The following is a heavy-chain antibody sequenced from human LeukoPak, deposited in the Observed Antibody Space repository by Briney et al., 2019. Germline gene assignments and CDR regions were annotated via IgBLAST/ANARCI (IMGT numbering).Heavy chain of an antibody. V-gene: IGHV3-23*01. J-gene: IGHJ4*02. Sequence: PGGSLRLSCAASGFTFSSYAMSWVRQAPGKGLEWVSTISGSGGSTYYADSVKGRFTISRDNSKNTVYLQMNSLRAEDTAVYYCAKVWSGSYHFDYWGQGTLVTVSS. CDR2: ISGSGGST. CDR3: AKVWSGSYHFDY. D-gene: IGHD1-26*01. CDR1: GFTFSSYA.